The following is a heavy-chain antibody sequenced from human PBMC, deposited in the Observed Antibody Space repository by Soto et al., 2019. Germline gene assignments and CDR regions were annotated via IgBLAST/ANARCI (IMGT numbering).Heavy chain of an antibody. CDR2: ISGSGGSV. CDR1: AFTFSNYA. Sequence: EVQLLESGGGLVRPGGYMRLSCAASAFTFSNYAMNWVRQAPGKGLEAVSVISGSGGSVSSADSVQGLFTISRDNSKITRYLQMNILSAEDTAIFYCVREYRDWDSRGSFDCWGRVLMVTVS. D-gene: IGHD2-21*02. V-gene: IGHV3-23*01. CDR3: VREYRDWDSRGSFDC. J-gene: IGHJ3*01.